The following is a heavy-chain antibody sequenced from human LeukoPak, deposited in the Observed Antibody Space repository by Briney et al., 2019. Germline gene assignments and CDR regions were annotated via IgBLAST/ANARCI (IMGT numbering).Heavy chain of an antibody. V-gene: IGHV4-61*05. CDR3: AGVDQARGPDY. D-gene: IGHD3-10*01. CDR2: IYYSGST. CDR1: GDSISTSSYY. J-gene: IGHJ4*02. Sequence: SETLSLTCSVSGDSISTSSYYWGWIRQPPGKGLEWIGYIYYSGSTNYNPSLKSRVTISVDTSKNQFSLKLSSVTAADTAVYYCAGVDQARGPDYWGQGTLVTVSS.